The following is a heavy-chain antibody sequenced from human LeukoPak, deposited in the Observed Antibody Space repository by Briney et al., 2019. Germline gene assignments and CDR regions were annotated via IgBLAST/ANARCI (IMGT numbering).Heavy chain of an antibody. CDR2: IRYDGSNK. Sequence: GGSLRLSCAASGFTFSSYGMHWVRQAPGKGLEWVAFIRYDGSNKYYADSVKGRFTISRDNSKNTLYLQMNSLRAEDTAVYYCAKEGYDYVWGSYRHPLKYFQHWGQGTLVTVSS. CDR1: GFTFSSYG. D-gene: IGHD3-16*02. CDR3: AKEGYDYVWGSYRHPLKYFQH. V-gene: IGHV3-30*02. J-gene: IGHJ1*01.